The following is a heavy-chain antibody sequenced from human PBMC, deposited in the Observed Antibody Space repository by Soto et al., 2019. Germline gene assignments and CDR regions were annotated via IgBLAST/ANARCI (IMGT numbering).Heavy chain of an antibody. D-gene: IGHD3-3*01. CDR1: GFTFTSSA. CDR3: ARHERFLEWYGAFDI. V-gene: IGHV1-58*01. Sequence: GASVKVSCKASGFTFTSSAVQWVRQARGQRLEWIGWIVVGSGNTNYAQKFQERVTITRDMSTSTAYMELSSLRSEDTAVYYCARHERFLEWYGAFDIWGQGTMVTVSS. J-gene: IGHJ3*02. CDR2: IVVGSGNT.